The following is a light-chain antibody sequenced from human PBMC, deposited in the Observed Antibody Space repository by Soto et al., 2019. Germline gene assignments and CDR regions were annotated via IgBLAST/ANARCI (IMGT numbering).Light chain of an antibody. CDR2: GES. CDR1: QSISRN. J-gene: IGKJ1*01. CDR3: HQYNDWPEWS. V-gene: IGKV3-15*01. Sequence: EIVMTQSPATLSGSPGERATLSCRASQSISRNLAWYQQKPGQAPRLIVFGESTRATGIPTRFSGRGSGTEFTLTISSLQSEDFAVYYCHQYNDWPEWSFGQGTKVDIK.